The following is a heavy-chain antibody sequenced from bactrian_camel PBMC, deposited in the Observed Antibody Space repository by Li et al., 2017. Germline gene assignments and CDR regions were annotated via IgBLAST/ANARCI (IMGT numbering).Heavy chain of an antibody. Sequence: DVQLVESGGGSVQAGGSLRLSCTHSGYISSRHCMGWFRQAPGKAREGIAGIHRDGDEYYAGSVKGRFTISRDNAKNTLYLQMNSLKPVDTAVYYCAAKYRCRYCSGGVCFDLPDNDWGQGTQVTVS. CDR3: AAKYRCRYCSGGVCFDLPDND. D-gene: IGHD2*01. V-gene: IGHV3S31*01. CDR2: IHRDGDE. CDR1: GYISSRHC. J-gene: IGHJ4*01.